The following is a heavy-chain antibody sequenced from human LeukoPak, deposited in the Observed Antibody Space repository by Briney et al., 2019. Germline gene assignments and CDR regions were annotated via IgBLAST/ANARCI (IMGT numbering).Heavy chain of an antibody. CDR2: ISSSSSNTI. J-gene: IGHJ4*02. CDR1: GLTFSSYS. D-gene: IGHD6-13*01. V-gene: IGHV3-48*01. CDR3: ARDLVGISAAGGTHPFDY. Sequence: GGSLRLSCAASGLTFSSYSMNWVRQAPGKGLEWVSSISSSSSNTIYYADSVKGRFTISRDNAKNSLYLQMNSLRAEDTAVYYCARDLVGISAAGGTHPFDYWGQGTLVTVSS.